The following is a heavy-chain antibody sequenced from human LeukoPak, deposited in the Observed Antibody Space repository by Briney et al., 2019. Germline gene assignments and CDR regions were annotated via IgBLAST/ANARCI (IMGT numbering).Heavy chain of an antibody. Sequence: GGSLRLSCAASGLTFSSNWMHWVRQVPGKGLAWLSRINGDGSSTAYADSVKGRFTISRDNTKNTVYLQMNSLRGEDTGLYFCVTSPPGNSYGRAWGQGTLVTVSS. CDR2: INGDGSST. D-gene: IGHD3-16*01. CDR3: VTSPPGNSYGRA. CDR1: GLTFSSNW. J-gene: IGHJ5*02. V-gene: IGHV3-74*01.